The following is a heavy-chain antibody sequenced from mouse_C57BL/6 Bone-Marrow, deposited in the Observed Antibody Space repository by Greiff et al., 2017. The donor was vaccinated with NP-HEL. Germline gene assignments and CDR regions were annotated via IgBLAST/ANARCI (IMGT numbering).Heavy chain of an antibody. CDR3: ARDTQVGYFDV. CDR1: GFTFSSYA. J-gene: IGHJ1*03. CDR2: ISDGGSYT. V-gene: IGHV5-4*01. Sequence: EVMLVESGGGLVKPGGSLKLSCAASGFTFSSYAMSWVRQTPEKRLEWVATISDGGSYTYYPDNVKGRFTIARDNAKNNLYLQMSHLKSEDTAMYYCARDTQVGYFDVGGTGTTVTVTS.